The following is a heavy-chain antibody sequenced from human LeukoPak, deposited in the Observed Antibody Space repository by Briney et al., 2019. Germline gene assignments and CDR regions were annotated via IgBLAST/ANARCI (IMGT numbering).Heavy chain of an antibody. D-gene: IGHD3-3*01. CDR1: GGSISSYY. CDR2: IYYSGST. CDR3: AGADYDFWSGYSRGCLDY. V-gene: IGHV4-59*01. Sequence: SETLSLTCTVSGGSISSYYWSWIRQPPGKGLEWIGYIYYSGSTNYNPSLKSRVNISVDTSKNQFSLKLSSVTAADTAVYYCAGADYDFWSGYSRGCLDYWGQGTLVTVSS. J-gene: IGHJ4*02.